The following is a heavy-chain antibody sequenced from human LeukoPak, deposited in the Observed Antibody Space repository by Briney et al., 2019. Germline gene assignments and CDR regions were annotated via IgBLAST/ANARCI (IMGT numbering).Heavy chain of an antibody. D-gene: IGHD1-7*01. J-gene: IGHJ4*02. CDR2: IKQDGSEK. CDR3: ATSRTFDY. CDR1: GFTFNSYW. Sequence: GGSLRLSCAASGFTFNSYWMNRVRQAPGKGLEWVANIKQDGSEKYYVDSVKGRFTISRDNAENSLYLQMNSLRAEDTAVYYCATSRTFDYWGQGTLVTVSS. V-gene: IGHV3-7*01.